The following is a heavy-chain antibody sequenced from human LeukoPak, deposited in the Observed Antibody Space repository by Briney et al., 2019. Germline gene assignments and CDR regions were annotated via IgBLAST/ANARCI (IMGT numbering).Heavy chain of an antibody. CDR1: GGSISTYY. CDR3: ARDKDYFDSGGAFDI. V-gene: IGHV4-59*01. D-gene: IGHD3-22*01. Sequence: SETLSLTCTVSGGSISTYYWSWIRQPPGKGLEWIGYNYYSGSTNYNPSLKSRVTMSVDTSKNQFSLKLSSVTAADTAVYYCARDKDYFDSGGAFDIWGQGTMVTVSS. CDR2: NYYSGST. J-gene: IGHJ3*02.